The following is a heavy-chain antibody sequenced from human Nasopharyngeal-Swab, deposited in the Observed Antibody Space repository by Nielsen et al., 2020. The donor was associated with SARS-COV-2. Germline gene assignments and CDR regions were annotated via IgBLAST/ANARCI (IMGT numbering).Heavy chain of an antibody. J-gene: IGHJ4*02. CDR1: GFTFSNSD. D-gene: IGHD3-3*01. Sequence: GGSLRLSCAASGFTFSNSDMSWARQAPGKGLEWVSSISSSSSYIYYADSVKGRFTISRDNAKNSLYLQMNSLRAEDTAAYYCARVDADYDFWSGSKSGLFDYWGQGTLVTVSS. CDR3: ARVDADYDFWSGSKSGLFDY. CDR2: ISSSSSYI. V-gene: IGHV3-21*01.